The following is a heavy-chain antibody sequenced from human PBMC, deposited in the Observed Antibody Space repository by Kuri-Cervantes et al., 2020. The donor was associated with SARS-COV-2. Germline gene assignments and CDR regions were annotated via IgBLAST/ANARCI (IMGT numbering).Heavy chain of an antibody. CDR1: GFTFRNYS. J-gene: IGHJ4*02. CDR3: ARLDYLD. CDR2: ISGSSRTT. V-gene: IGHV3-48*02. Sequence: GESLKISCAASGFTFRNYSLNWVRQAPGKGLEWVSYISGSSRTTFYAESVKGRFTIPRDNAKNSLYLQMNSLRDEDTAVYYCARLDYLDWGQGTLVTVSS. D-gene: IGHD3-16*01.